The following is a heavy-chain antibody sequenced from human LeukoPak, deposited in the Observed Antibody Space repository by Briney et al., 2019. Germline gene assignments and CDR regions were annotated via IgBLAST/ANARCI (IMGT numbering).Heavy chain of an antibody. CDR3: ATRWIQLWLRGGYFDY. CDR1: GGSFSGYY. CDR2: INHSGST. D-gene: IGHD5-18*01. J-gene: IGHJ4*02. V-gene: IGHV4-34*01. Sequence: SETLSLTCAVYGGSFSGYYWSWIRQPPGKGLEWIGEINHSGSTNYNPSLKSRVTISVDTSKNQFPLKLSSVTAADTAVYYCATRWIQLWLRGGYFDYWGQGTLVTVSS.